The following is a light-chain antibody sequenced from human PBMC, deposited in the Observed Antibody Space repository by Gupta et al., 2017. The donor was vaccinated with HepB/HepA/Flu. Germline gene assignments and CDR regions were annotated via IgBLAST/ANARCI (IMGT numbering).Light chain of an antibody. CDR2: DAS. Sequence: IVLTHSPATLTLSQDERATLSCRARQSVSSYLAWYQQKPDQAPRLLIYDASNRATGIPARLSVSGSGTDFTLTISSLEPEDFAFYYYQQRSNRPQLTFGGGTKVEIK. V-gene: IGKV3-11*01. J-gene: IGKJ4*02. CDR1: QSVSSY. CDR3: QQRSNRPQLT.